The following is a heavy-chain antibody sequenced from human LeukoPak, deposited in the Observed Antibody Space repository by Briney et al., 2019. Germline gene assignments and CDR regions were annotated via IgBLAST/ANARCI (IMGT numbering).Heavy chain of an antibody. Sequence: GGSLRLSCAASGFTFSSYSTNWVRQAPGKGLEWVANIKQDGREKYFVDSVRGRFTISRDNAKNSVSLQMNSLRTEDTAVYYCARVYGGKGGVFDYWGQGTLVTVSS. V-gene: IGHV3-7*01. CDR3: ARVYGGKGGVFDY. D-gene: IGHD4-17*01. J-gene: IGHJ4*02. CDR1: GFTFSSYS. CDR2: IKQDGREK.